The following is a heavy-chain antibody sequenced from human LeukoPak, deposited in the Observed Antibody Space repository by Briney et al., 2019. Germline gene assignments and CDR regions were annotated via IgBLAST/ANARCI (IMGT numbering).Heavy chain of an antibody. CDR3: AREKEETAAGFGDAFDI. J-gene: IGHJ3*02. CDR1: GGSISSYY. V-gene: IGHV4-59*01. Sequence: SETLSLTCTVSGGSISSYYWSWIRQPPGKRLEWIGYIYYSGSTNYNPSLKSRVTISVDTSKNQFSLKLSSVTAADTAVYYCAREKEETAAGFGDAFDIWGQGTMVTVSS. D-gene: IGHD6-13*01. CDR2: IYYSGST.